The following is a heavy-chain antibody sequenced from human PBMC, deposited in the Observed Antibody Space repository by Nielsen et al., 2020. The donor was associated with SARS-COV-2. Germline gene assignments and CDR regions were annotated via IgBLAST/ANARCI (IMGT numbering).Heavy chain of an antibody. CDR2: IYHSGST. J-gene: IGHJ5*02. V-gene: IGHV4-30-2*01. CDR3: ARLVDYYDSSGYYINWFDP. D-gene: IGHD3-22*01. Sequence: SETLSLTCAVSGGSISSGGYSWSWIRQPPGKGLEWIGYIYHSGSTYYNPSLKSRVTISVDRSKNQFSLKLSSVTAADTAVYYCARLVDYYDSSGYYINWFDPWGQGTLVTVSS. CDR1: GGSISSGGYS.